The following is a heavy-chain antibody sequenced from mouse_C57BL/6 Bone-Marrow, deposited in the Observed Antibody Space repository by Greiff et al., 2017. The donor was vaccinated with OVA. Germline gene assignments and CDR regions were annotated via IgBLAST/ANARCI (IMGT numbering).Heavy chain of an antibody. CDR2: ISDGGSYT. Sequence: EVKLVESGGGLVKPGGSLKLSCAASGFTFSSYAMSWVRQTPEKRLGWVATISDGGSYTYYPDNVKGRFTISRDNAKNNLYLQMSHLKSEDTAMYYCARDGANLDDWGQGTTLTVSS. CDR1: GFTFSSYA. V-gene: IGHV5-4*01. D-gene: IGHD1-1*01. CDR3: ARDGANLDD. J-gene: IGHJ2*01.